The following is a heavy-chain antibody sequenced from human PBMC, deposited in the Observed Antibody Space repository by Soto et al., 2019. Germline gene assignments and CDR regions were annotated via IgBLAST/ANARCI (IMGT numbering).Heavy chain of an antibody. J-gene: IGHJ3*02. D-gene: IGHD6-13*01. CDR1: GFSFSNNW. Sequence: EVQLAESGGGLVQPGGSLRLSCVASGFSFSNNWMHWVRHAPGKGPVWVSRISADGSDTHYADSVQGRFTISRDNAKNTLYLQMNTLSVEDAAVYYCARFDIAAPPPIWGQGTMVTVSS. V-gene: IGHV3-74*01. CDR3: ARFDIAAPPPI. CDR2: ISADGSDT.